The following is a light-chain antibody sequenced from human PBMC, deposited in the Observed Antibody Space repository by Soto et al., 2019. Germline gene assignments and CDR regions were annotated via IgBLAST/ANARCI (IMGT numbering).Light chain of an antibody. Sequence: EIVMTQSPATLSASPGERATLSCTASQSVSSNLAWYQQKPGQAPRLLIYGASTRATGIPARFSGSGSGTEFTLTISSLESEDFAVDFCQEYNNWPPMNTFGQGAKLAI. CDR1: QSVSSN. CDR3: QEYNNWPPMNT. V-gene: IGKV3-15*01. J-gene: IGKJ2*01. CDR2: GAS.